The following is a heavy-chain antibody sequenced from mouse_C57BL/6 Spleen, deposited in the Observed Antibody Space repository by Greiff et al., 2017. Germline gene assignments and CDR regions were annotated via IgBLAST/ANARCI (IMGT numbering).Heavy chain of an antibody. Sequence: QVQLQQPGAGLVKPWASLKLSCTASGFTFTSYWMHWVRLRPGRGLEWIGRIDTNSGGTKYYDKFKGKATLTIDKHASTAYMQLSRLTSEDSAVYYCASNDYGNYVDVPDYWGQGTTLTVSS. CDR2: IDTNSGGT. V-gene: IGHV1-72*01. CDR3: ASNDYGNYVDVPDY. CDR1: GFTFTSYW. D-gene: IGHD2-1*01. J-gene: IGHJ2*01.